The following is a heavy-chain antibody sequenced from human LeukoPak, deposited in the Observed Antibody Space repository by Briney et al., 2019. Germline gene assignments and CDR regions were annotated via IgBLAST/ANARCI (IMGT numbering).Heavy chain of an antibody. Sequence: GGSLRLSCAASGFTFSSYAMTWVRQVPGKGLEWVSGIRGGGDSTYYAGSVEGRFTISRDNSKNTLYLHMNSLRAEDTAVYYCASTSGYSYAKFDYWGQGTLVTVSS. V-gene: IGHV3-23*01. CDR1: GFTFSSYA. D-gene: IGHD5-18*01. J-gene: IGHJ4*02. CDR3: ASTSGYSYAKFDY. CDR2: IRGGGDST.